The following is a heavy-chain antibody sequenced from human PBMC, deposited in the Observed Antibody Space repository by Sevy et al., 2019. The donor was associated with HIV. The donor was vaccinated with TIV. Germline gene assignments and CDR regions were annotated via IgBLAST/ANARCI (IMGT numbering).Heavy chain of an antibody. V-gene: IGHV4-59*01. Sequence: SETLSLTCTVSGGSISSYYWSWFRQPPGKGLEWIGYIYYSGSTNYNPSLKSRVTISVDTSKNQFSLKLSSVTAADTAVYYCARGDYYDSSGDELSASYYFDYWGQGTLVTVSS. J-gene: IGHJ4*02. D-gene: IGHD3-22*01. CDR3: ARGDYYDSSGDELSASYYFDY. CDR1: GGSISSYY. CDR2: IYYSGST.